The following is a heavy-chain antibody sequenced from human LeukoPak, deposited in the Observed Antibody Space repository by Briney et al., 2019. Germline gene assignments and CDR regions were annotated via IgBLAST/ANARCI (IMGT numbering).Heavy chain of an antibody. J-gene: IGHJ6*02. Sequence: GGSLRLSCAASGFTFSSYEMNWVRQAPGKGLEWVSYISSSGSTIYYADSVKGRFTISRDNAKNSLYLQMNSLRAEDTAVYYYARDKGKRKLLWFGELYGMDVWGQGTTVTVSS. CDR1: GFTFSSYE. CDR3: ARDKGKRKLLWFGELYGMDV. D-gene: IGHD3-10*01. CDR2: ISSSGSTI. V-gene: IGHV3-48*03.